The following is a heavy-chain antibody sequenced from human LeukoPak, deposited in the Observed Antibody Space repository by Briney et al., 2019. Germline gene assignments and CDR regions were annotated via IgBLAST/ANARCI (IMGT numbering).Heavy chain of an antibody. D-gene: IGHD2-15*01. CDR1: GFTFSSYS. Sequence: GGSLRLSCAASGFTFSSYSMNWVRQAPGKGLERVSSISSSSSYIYYADSVKGRFTMSRDNAKNSLYLQMNSLRAEDTAVYYCARDRESYCTGGSCYSTGDYWGQGTLVTVYS. CDR2: ISSSSSYI. J-gene: IGHJ4*02. V-gene: IGHV3-21*01. CDR3: ARDRESYCTGGSCYSTGDY.